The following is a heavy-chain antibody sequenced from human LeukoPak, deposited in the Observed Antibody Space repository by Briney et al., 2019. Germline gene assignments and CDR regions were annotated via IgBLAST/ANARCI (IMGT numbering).Heavy chain of an antibody. D-gene: IGHD4-17*01. CDR3: ASQTTVKYYFDY. V-gene: IGHV3-30*03. CDR1: GFTFSSYS. Sequence: GGSLRLSCAASGFTFSSYSMNWVRQAPGKGLEWVAVISYDGSNKYYADSVKGRFTISRDNSKNTLYLQMNSLRAEDTAVYYCASQTTVKYYFDYWGQGTLVTVSS. J-gene: IGHJ4*02. CDR2: ISYDGSNK.